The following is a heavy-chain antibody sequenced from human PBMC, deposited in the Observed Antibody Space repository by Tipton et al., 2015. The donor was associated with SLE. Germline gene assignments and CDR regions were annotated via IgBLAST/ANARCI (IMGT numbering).Heavy chain of an antibody. CDR1: GFTFSNYG. V-gene: IGHV3-30*02. J-gene: IGHJ4*02. CDR2: IRSDGSNK. D-gene: IGHD6-19*01. Sequence: SGFTFSNYGMHWVRQAPGKGLEWVAFIRSDGSNKYFADSVKGRFTISRDNSKNTLYLQMNSLRVEDTAVYYCARAVAGLDYWGQGTLATVSS. CDR3: ARAVAGLDY.